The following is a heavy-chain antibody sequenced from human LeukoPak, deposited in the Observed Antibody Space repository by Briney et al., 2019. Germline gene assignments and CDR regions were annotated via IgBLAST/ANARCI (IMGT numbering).Heavy chain of an antibody. CDR3: ARDMAAAGYY. J-gene: IGHJ4*02. V-gene: IGHV1-2*02. CDR2: INPNSGGT. CDR1: GYTFTCYY. D-gene: IGHD6-13*01. Sequence: ASVKVSCKASGYTFTCYYMHWVRQAPGQGLELMGWINPNSGGTNYAQKFQGRVTMTRDTSISTAYMELSRLRSDDTPVYYGARDMAAAGYYWGQGNLVTVSS.